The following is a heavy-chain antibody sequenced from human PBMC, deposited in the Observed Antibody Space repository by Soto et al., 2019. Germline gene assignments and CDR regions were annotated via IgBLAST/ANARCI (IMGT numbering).Heavy chain of an antibody. D-gene: IGHD3-10*01. CDR2: IKQDGSEK. J-gene: IGHJ4*02. V-gene: IGHV3-7*04. CDR3: ARGFPTGGNTGDY. Sequence: GGSLRLSCAASGFTFSSYWMSWVRQAPGKGLEWVANIKQDGSEKYYVDSVKGRFTISRDNAKNSLYLQMNRLRAEDTAVYYCARGFPTGGNTGDYWGQGTLVTVSS. CDR1: GFTFSSYW.